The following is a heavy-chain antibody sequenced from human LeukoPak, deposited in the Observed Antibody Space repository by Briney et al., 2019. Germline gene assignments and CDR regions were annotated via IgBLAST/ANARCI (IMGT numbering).Heavy chain of an antibody. D-gene: IGHD2/OR15-2a*01. CDR3: ASTFYAFDI. J-gene: IGHJ3*02. CDR2: INHSGST. Sequence: PSETLSLTCAVYGGSFSGYYWSWIRQPPGKGLEWIGEINHSGSTNYNPSLKSRVTISVDTSKNQFSLKLSSVTAADTAVYYCASTFYAFDIWDQGTMVTVSS. CDR1: GGSFSGYY. V-gene: IGHV4-34*01.